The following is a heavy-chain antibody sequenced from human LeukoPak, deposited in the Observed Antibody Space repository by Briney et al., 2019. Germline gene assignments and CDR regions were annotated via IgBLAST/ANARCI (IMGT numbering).Heavy chain of an antibody. J-gene: IGHJ4*02. Sequence: SETLSLTCTVSGDSFSTYHWSWLRQPPGKGPEWLGYISSSGSTSYNPSLKSRVSFSVDTSKSHFSLRLTSVTAADTAVYYCARVGRGDHTWGSYYCDHWGQGTLVSVSS. CDR2: ISSSGST. CDR3: ARVGRGDHTWGSYYCDH. D-gene: IGHD3-16*01. V-gene: IGHV4-59*01. CDR1: GDSFSTYH.